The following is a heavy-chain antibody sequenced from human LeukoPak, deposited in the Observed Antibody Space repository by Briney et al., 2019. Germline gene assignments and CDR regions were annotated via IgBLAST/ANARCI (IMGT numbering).Heavy chain of an antibody. J-gene: IGHJ4*02. V-gene: IGHV3-23*01. D-gene: IGHD2-15*01. CDR3: AARYCSGGSCYSYFDY. Sequence: GRSLRLSCSASGFTFSSYAMSWVRQAPGKGLEWVSAISGSGGSTYYADSVKGRFTISRDNSKNTLYLQMNSLRAEDTAVYYCAARYCSGGSCYSYFDYWGQGTLVTVSS. CDR2: ISGSGGST. CDR1: GFTFSSYA.